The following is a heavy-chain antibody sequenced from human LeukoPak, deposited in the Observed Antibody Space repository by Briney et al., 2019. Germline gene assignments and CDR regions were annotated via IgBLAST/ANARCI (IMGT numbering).Heavy chain of an antibody. CDR2: INPNSGGT. J-gene: IGHJ5*02. V-gene: IGHV1-2*02. Sequence: ASVKVSCKASGYIFTDNYMHWVRQAPGQGLEWMGWINPNSGGTNYAQKFQGRVTMTRDTSISTAYMELSRLRSDDTAVYYCARERRTDYYDSSGGLNWFDPWGQGTLVTVSS. CDR1: GYIFTDNY. D-gene: IGHD3-22*01. CDR3: ARERRTDYYDSSGGLNWFDP.